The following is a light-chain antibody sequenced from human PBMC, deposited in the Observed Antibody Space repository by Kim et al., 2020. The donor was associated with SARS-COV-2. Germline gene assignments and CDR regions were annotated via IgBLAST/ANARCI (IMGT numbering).Light chain of an antibody. Sequence: EILMTQSPATLSVSPGERATLSCRASQSVSRNLAWYQQVRGQPPRLLIYGASTRATGVPARFSGSGSGTEFTLTISNLQSEDFAIYFCQQYDSWLTFGGGTKVDIK. CDR2: GAS. CDR1: QSVSRN. CDR3: QQYDSWLT. V-gene: IGKV3-15*01. J-gene: IGKJ4*01.